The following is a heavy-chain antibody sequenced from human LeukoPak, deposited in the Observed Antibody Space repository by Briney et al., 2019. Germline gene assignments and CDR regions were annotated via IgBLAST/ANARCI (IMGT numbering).Heavy chain of an antibody. CDR2: IKQDGSEK. Sequence: PGRSLRLSCAASGFTFSSYWMSWVRQAPGKGLEWVANIKQDGSEKYYVDSVKGRFTISRDNAKNSLYLQMNSLRAEDTAVYYCARGELGLIRYSSSASDYWGQGTLVTVSS. D-gene: IGHD6-6*01. CDR3: ARGELGLIRYSSSASDY. J-gene: IGHJ4*01. V-gene: IGHV3-7*04. CDR1: GFTFSSYW.